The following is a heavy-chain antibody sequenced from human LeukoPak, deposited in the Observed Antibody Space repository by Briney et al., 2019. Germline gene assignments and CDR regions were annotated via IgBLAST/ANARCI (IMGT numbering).Heavy chain of an antibody. V-gene: IGHV1-46*01. CDR1: GYTFTSYY. D-gene: IGHD1-26*01. J-gene: IGHJ4*02. CDR3: ARAPRGGHSGSYVDY. CDR2: INPSGGST. Sequence: GASVKVSCKASGYTFTSYYMHWVRQAPGQGLEWMGIINPSGGSTSYAQKFQGRVTMTRDTSTSTVYMELSSLRSEDTAVYYCARAPRGGHSGSYVDYWGQGTLVTVSS.